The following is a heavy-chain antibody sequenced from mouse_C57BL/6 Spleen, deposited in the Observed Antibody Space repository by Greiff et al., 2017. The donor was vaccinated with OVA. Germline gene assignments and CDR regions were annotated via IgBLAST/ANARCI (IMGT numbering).Heavy chain of an antibody. CDR3: ASEDYYGNYGFAY. CDR2: INPSNGGT. CDR1: GYTFTSYW. V-gene: IGHV1-53*01. J-gene: IGHJ3*01. Sequence: VQLQQPGTELVKPGASVKLSCKASGYTFTSYWMHWVKQRPGQGLEWLGNINPSNGGTNYNEKFKSKATLTVDKSSSTAYMQLSSLTSEDSAVYDCASEDYYGNYGFAYWGQGTLVTVSA. D-gene: IGHD2-1*01.